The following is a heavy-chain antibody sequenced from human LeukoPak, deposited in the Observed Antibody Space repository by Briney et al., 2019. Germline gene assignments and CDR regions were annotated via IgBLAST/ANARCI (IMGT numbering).Heavy chain of an antibody. Sequence: TSETLSLTCAVYGGSFSGYYWSWVRQAPGKGLEWVGRIKSKTDGGTTDYAAPVKGRFTISRDDSKNTLYLQMNSLKTEDTAVYYCTTVGAVAASISHWGQGTLVTVSS. V-gene: IGHV3-15*01. CDR2: IKSKTDGGTT. D-gene: IGHD6-19*01. J-gene: IGHJ4*02. CDR3: TTVGAVAASISH. CDR1: GGSFSGYY.